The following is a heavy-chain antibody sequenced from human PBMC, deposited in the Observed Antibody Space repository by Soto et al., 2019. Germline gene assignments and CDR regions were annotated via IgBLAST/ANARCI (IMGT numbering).Heavy chain of an antibody. Sequence: QVQLQESGPGLVKPSETLSLTCTVSGGSISSYYWRWIRQPPGKGLEWIGYISYSGSTNYNPYLKSRVTISVDTSKNQFSLKLSSVTAADTAVYCCARQGAAGTGYFDYWGQGTLVTVSS. CDR3: ARQGAAGTGYFDY. CDR2: ISYSGST. J-gene: IGHJ4*02. D-gene: IGHD6-13*01. CDR1: GGSISSYY. V-gene: IGHV4-59*08.